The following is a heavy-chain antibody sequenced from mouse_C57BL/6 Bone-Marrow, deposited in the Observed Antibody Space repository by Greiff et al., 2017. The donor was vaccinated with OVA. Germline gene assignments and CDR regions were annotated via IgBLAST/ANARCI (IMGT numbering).Heavy chain of an antibody. V-gene: IGHV1-63*01. D-gene: IGHD2-4*01. CDR3: ARGANYYCGGYAMGC. CDR1: GYTFTNYW. Sequence: VQLQQSGAELVRPGTSVKMSCKASGYTFTNYWIGWAKQRPGHGLEWIGYIYPGGGYTNYNETFKGKATLTADNSSSTAYLQFSSLTSEDTAIYYCARGANYYCGGYAMGCWGKGTSVTVS. J-gene: IGHJ4*01. CDR2: IYPGGGYT.